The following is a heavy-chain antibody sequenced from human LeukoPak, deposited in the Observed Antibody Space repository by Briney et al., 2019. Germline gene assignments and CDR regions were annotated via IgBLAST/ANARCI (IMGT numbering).Heavy chain of an antibody. D-gene: IGHD6-19*01. CDR1: DGSISNYY. CDR3: TRAPGSAYYPYYYMDV. CDR2: IYYTGST. V-gene: IGHV4-59*01. Sequence: SETLSLTRTVSDGSISNYYWSWIRQPPGKGLEWIGYIYYTGSTNYNPSLKSRVTISVDTSKNQFSLNLNSVTAADTAEYYCTRAPGSAYYPYYYMDVWGKGTTVTVSS. J-gene: IGHJ6*03.